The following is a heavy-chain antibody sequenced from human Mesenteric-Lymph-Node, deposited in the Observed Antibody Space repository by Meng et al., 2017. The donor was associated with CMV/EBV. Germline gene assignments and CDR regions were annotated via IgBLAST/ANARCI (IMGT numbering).Heavy chain of an antibody. J-gene: IGHJ6*02. CDR2: VRDYNGAT. Sequence: YTFSSQGISWVGQAPGQGLEWLGWVRDYNGATNYVRNVEGRVTMTADTSTSTACLELGSLRSDDTAVYYCARVELHLLPVQAYGMDVWGQGTTVTVSS. V-gene: IGHV1-18*01. CDR1: YTFSSQG. D-gene: IGHD2-15*01. CDR3: ARVELHLLPVQAYGMDV.